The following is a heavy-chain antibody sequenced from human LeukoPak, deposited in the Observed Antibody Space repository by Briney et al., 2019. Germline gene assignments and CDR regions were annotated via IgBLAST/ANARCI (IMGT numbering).Heavy chain of an antibody. CDR3: AKDFLGSIPDAFDV. D-gene: IGHD1-26*01. Sequence: GGSLRLSCAASGFTVSSNYMSWVRQAPGKGLEWVSVIYTGNSTTYYADSVKGRFTISRDNSKNTLWLQMNSLTAEDTAIYHCAKDFLGSIPDAFDVWGQGTMVTVSS. J-gene: IGHJ3*01. CDR1: GFTVSSNY. CDR2: IYTGNSTT. V-gene: IGHV3-23*03.